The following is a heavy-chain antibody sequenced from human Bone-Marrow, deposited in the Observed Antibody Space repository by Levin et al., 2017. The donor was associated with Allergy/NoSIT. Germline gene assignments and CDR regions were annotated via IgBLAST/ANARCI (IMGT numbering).Heavy chain of an antibody. D-gene: IGHD5-12*01. CDR1: GGSMATGEYH. CDR2: IFHYGNT. Sequence: SQTLSLTCTVSGGSMATGEYHWNWVRQSPGAGLEWIGHIFHYGNTVYNPSLGSRGMMSVDVSRNQFSLELRSVTAADTAIYYCARDRRAWIGDNAPAHYGLDVWGRGATVTVSS. V-gene: IGHV4-30-4*01. CDR3: ARDRRAWIGDNAPAHYGLDV. J-gene: IGHJ6*02.